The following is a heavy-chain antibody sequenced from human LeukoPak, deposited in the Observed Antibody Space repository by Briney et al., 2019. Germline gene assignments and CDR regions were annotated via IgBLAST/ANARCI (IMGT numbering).Heavy chain of an antibody. V-gene: IGHV4-38-2*01. Sequence: SETLSLTCAVSDYAISSGYYWGWIRQPPGKGREWIGSIYHSGSDYYNPSLTSRVTISVDTSKNQFSLKLSSVTAAATAVYYCARVWGYSYGYFDYWGQGSLVTVSS. CDR3: ARVWGYSYGYFDY. CDR2: IYHSGSD. CDR1: DYAISSGYY. J-gene: IGHJ4*02. D-gene: IGHD5-12*01.